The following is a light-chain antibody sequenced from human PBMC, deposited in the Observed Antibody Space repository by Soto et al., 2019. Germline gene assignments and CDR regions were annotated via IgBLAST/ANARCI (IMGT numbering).Light chain of an antibody. V-gene: IGKV1-12*01. CDR1: QDISSW. CDR2: AAS. CDR3: QQANSFPLT. Sequence: DIQMTQSPSSVSASVGDRVTITCRASQDISSWLAWYQQKPGTAPNLLIYAASSLQSGVPSRFSGSGSGTDFTLTISSLQPEDFATYYCQQANSFPLTFGGGTKVELK. J-gene: IGKJ4*01.